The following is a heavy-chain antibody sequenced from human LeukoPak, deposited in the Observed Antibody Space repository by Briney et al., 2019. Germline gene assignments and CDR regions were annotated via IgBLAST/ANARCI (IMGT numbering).Heavy chain of an antibody. CDR3: ARDIPNYYDSSGYYRIGYYYGMDV. V-gene: IGHV3-21*01. D-gene: IGHD3-22*01. J-gene: IGHJ6*02. Sequence: GGSLRLSCAASGFTFSSYSMNWVRQAPGKGLEWVSSISSSSSYIYYADSVKGRFTISRDNAKNSLYLQMNSLRAEDTAVYYCARDIPNYYDSSGYYRIGYYYGMDVWGQGTTVTVSS. CDR2: ISSSSSYI. CDR1: GFTFSSYS.